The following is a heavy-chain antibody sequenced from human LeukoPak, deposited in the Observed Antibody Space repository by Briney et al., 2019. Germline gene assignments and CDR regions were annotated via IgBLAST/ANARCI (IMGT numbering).Heavy chain of an antibody. J-gene: IGHJ4*02. D-gene: IGHD2-2*01. CDR2: FDPEDGET. CDR1: YTLTELS. Sequence: YTLTELSXXXXXQAXXKGLXXXXGFDPEDGETIYAQKFQGRVTMTEDTSTDTAYMELSSLRSEDTAVYYCAKVVPAASGFYFDYWGQGTLVTVSS. CDR3: AKVVPAASGFYFDY. V-gene: IGHV1-24*01.